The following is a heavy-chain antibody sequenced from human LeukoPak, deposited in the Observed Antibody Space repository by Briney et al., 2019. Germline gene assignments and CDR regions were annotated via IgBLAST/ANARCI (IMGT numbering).Heavy chain of an antibody. Sequence: SETLSLTCAVYGGSFSGYYWSWIRQPPGKGLEWIGYIYYSGSTNYNPSLKSRVTISVDTSKNQFSLKLSSVTAADTAVYYCARDGGYGYWFDYWGQGTLVTVSS. D-gene: IGHD5-18*01. V-gene: IGHV4-59*01. CDR3: ARDGGYGYWFDY. CDR2: IYYSGST. J-gene: IGHJ4*02. CDR1: GGSFSGYY.